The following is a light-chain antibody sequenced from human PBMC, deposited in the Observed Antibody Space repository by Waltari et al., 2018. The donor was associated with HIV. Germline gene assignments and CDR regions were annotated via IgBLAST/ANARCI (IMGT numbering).Light chain of an antibody. Sequence: QSVLTQPPSASGTPGQRVTIPCSGTSSNIGRTYVDWYQQLPGTAPKLLSQRNNQRPSGVPDRFSGSKSGTSASLAISGLRSEDEADYYCAAWDDSLSGYVVFGGGTKLTVL. J-gene: IGLJ2*01. V-gene: IGLV1-47*01. CDR2: RNN. CDR3: AAWDDSLSGYVV. CDR1: SSNIGRTY.